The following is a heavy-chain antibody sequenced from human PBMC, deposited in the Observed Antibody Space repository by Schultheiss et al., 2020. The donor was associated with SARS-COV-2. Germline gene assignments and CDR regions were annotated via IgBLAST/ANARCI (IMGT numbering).Heavy chain of an antibody. CDR2: IKQDGSEK. Sequence: GGSLRLSCAASGFTFSNYAMHWVRQAPGKGLEWVANIKQDGSEKYYVDSVKGRFTISRDNSKNTLYLQMNSLRAEDTAVYYCAKDARASYFDYWGQGTLVTVSS. CDR3: AKDARASYFDY. V-gene: IGHV3-7*01. CDR1: GFTFSNYA. J-gene: IGHJ4*02. D-gene: IGHD6-6*01.